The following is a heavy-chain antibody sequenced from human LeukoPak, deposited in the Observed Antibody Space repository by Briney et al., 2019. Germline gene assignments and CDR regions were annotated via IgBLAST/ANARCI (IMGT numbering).Heavy chain of an antibody. V-gene: IGHV3-30*18. CDR1: GFTFSSYG. CDR2: ISNDGSTK. D-gene: IGHD3-16*02. Sequence: GGSLRLSCAASGFTFSSYGMHWVRQAPGKGLEWVAVISNDGSTKKYADSVKGRFTISRDNSKNTLYVQMNSLRADDAAVYYCAKGRSSYPMDYIFDFWGQGTLVTVSS. CDR3: AKGRSSYPMDYIFDF. J-gene: IGHJ4*02.